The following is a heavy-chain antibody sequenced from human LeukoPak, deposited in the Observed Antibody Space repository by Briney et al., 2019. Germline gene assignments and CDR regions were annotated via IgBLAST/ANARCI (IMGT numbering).Heavy chain of an antibody. CDR2: INHSGST. CDR3: ARPWYSSSWNPFDY. J-gene: IGHJ4*02. V-gene: IGHV4-34*01. Sequence: PSETLSLTCAVYGGSFSGYYWSWIRQPPGKGLEWIGEINHSGSTNYNPSLKSRVTISVDTSKNQFSLKLSSVTAADTAVYYCARPWYSSSWNPFDYWGQGTLVTVSS. D-gene: IGHD6-13*01. CDR1: GGSFSGYY.